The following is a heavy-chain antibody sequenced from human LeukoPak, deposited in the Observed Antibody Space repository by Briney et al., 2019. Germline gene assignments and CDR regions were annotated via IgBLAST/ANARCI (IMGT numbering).Heavy chain of an antibody. J-gene: IGHJ3*02. Sequence: SETLSLTCTVSGGSISSGSYYWSWLRQPAGKGLEWLGRIYTSGSTNYNPSLKSRVTISVDTSKNQFSLKLSSVTAADTAVYYCARDQRTLWFGELMLAFDIWGQGTMVTVSS. CDR1: GGSISSGSYY. V-gene: IGHV4-61*02. CDR2: IYTSGST. D-gene: IGHD3-10*01. CDR3: ARDQRTLWFGELMLAFDI.